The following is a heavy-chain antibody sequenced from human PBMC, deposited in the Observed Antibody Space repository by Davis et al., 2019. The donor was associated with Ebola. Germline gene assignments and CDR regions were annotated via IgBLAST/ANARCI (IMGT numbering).Heavy chain of an antibody. CDR1: GFTFSGSA. V-gene: IGHV3-48*04. CDR3: ARDTTVAGGGQNY. D-gene: IGHD6-13*01. CDR2: ISSSSSTI. J-gene: IGHJ4*02. Sequence: GESLKISCAASGFTFSGSAMHWVRQAPGKGLEWVSYISSSSSTIYYADSVKGRFTISRDNAKNSLYLQMNSLRVEDTAVYYCARDTTVAGGGQNYWGQGTLVTVSS.